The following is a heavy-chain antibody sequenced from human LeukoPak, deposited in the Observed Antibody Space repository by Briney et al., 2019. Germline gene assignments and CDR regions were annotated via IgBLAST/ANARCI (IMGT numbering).Heavy chain of an antibody. J-gene: IGHJ3*02. CDR1: GGSISNYY. CDR3: ARARTVTPPYDAFDI. CDR2: IYYSGST. D-gene: IGHD4-17*01. V-gene: IGHV4-59*01. Sequence: SETLSLTCTVSGGSISNYYWSWIRQPPGKGLEWMGYIYYSGSTNYNPSLKSRVTISVDTSKNQFSLKLSSVTAADTAVYYCARARTVTPPYDAFDIWGQGTMVTVSS.